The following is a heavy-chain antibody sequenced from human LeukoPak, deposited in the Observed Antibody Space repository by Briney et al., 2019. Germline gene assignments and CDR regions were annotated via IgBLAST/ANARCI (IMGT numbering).Heavy chain of an antibody. D-gene: IGHD3-10*01. Sequence: KPGGSLRLSCATSTFTFSSYTMNWVRQAPGKGLEWVSSISPSGNSKYHADSVKGRFTISRDNAENSLYMQMNSLRAEDTGVYYCVRDFLEESGAGGYWGQGTLVTVSS. CDR2: ISPSGNSK. CDR3: VRDFLEESGAGGY. CDR1: TFTFSSYT. J-gene: IGHJ4*02. V-gene: IGHV3-21*01.